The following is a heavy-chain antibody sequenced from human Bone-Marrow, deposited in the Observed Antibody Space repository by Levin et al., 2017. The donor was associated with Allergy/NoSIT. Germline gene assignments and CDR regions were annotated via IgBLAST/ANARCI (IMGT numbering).Heavy chain of an antibody. CDR2: IYTSGST. CDR3: ARSYYGSGSSGYYYYYMDV. J-gene: IGHJ6*03. V-gene: IGHV4-61*02. Sequence: SQTLSLTCTVSGGSISSGSYYWSWIRQPAGKGLEWIGRIYTSGSTNYNPSLKSRVTISVDTSKNQFSLKLSSVTAADTAVYYCARSYYGSGSSGYYYYYMDVWGKGTTVTVSS. CDR1: GGSISSGSYY. D-gene: IGHD3-10*01.